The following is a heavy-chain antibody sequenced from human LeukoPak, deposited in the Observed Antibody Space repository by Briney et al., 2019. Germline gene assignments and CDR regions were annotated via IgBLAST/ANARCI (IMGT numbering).Heavy chain of an antibody. Sequence: PGGSLRLSCAASGFTFSGSAMHWVRQAPGKGLEWVGRIKSKTDGGTTDYAAPVKGRFTISRDDSKNTLYLQMNSLKTEDTAVYYCTTGNDGSYYDFDYWGQGTLVTVSS. CDR3: TTGNDGSYYDFDY. V-gene: IGHV3-15*01. D-gene: IGHD1-26*01. CDR1: GFTFSGSA. CDR2: IKSKTDGGTT. J-gene: IGHJ4*02.